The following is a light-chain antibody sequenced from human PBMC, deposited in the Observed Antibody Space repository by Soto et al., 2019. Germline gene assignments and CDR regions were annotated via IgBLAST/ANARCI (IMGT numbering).Light chain of an antibody. CDR2: SGS. CDR3: QKYNGSPLT. J-gene: IGKJ4*01. Sequence: DMQMTQSPSSLSASVGDRVTITCRASQGLANYLAWYQQKPGKAPKLLIYSGSTLQSGVPSRFSGRGFGTEFTLTINGLQPEDVATYYCQKYNGSPLTLGGGTRVEIK. V-gene: IGKV1-27*01. CDR1: QGLANY.